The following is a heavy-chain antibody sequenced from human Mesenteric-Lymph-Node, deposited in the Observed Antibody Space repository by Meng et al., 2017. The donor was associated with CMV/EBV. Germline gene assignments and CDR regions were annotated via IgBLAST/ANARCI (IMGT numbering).Heavy chain of an antibody. CDR2: INPNSGNT. J-gene: IGHJ5*02. V-gene: IGHV1-8*03. CDR3: ARDMGVVPAAMPVYNWFDP. CDR1: GYTFTGYY. Sequence: ASVKVSCKASGYTFTGYYMHWVRQAPGQGLEWMGWINPNSGNTGYAQKFQGRVTITTDESTSTAYMELSSLRSEDTAVYYCARDMGVVPAAMPVYNWFDPWGQGTLVTVSS. D-gene: IGHD2-2*01.